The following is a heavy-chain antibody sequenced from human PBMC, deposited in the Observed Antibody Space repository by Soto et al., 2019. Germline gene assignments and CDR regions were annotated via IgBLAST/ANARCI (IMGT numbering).Heavy chain of an antibody. Sequence: EVQLLESGGGLVQPGGSLRLSCAASGFAFSSYAMSWVRQAPGKGLEWVSGISGSGGSTYYADSVKGRFTISRDNSKNTVYLQMNSLRAEDTAVYYCAKSGARYCSGGYCYYYYYMDVWGKGTTVTVSS. CDR3: AKSGARYCSGGYCYYYYYMDV. V-gene: IGHV3-23*01. CDR2: ISGSGGST. J-gene: IGHJ6*03. D-gene: IGHD2-15*01. CDR1: GFAFSSYA.